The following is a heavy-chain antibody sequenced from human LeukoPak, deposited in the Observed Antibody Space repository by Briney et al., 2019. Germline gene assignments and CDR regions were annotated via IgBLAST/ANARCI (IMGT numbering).Heavy chain of an antibody. CDR3: ARYYYDRSAQGSYYYGMDV. CDR2: ISLSSNTI. CDR1: GFTLCGYS. D-gene: IGHD3-22*01. J-gene: IGHJ6*02. V-gene: IGHV3-48*02. Sequence: PGGSLRLSCAASGFTLCGYSMNWVRQAPGMGLEWVSYISLSSNTIYYADSLKGRFTISRDNAKNSLYLQMNSLRDEDTAVYYCARYYYDRSAQGSYYYGMDVWGQGTTVTVSS.